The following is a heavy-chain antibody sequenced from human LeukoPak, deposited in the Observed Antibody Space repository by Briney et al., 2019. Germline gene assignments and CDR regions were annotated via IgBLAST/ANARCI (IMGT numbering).Heavy chain of an antibody. V-gene: IGHV3-21*01. CDR2: ISSSTTYI. D-gene: IGHD5-24*01. CDR1: GFTLSSYT. J-gene: IGHJ6*03. CDR3: ASPPWPSSYYYMDV. Sequence: GGSLRLSCAASGFTLSSYTMNWARQAPGKGLEWVSSISSSTTYIYYADSVKGRFTISRDNAKNSLYLQMNSLRAEDTAVYYCASPPWPSSYYYMDVWGKGTTVTVSS.